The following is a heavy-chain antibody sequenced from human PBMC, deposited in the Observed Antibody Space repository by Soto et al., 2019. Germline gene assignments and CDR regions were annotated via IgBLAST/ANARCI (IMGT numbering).Heavy chain of an antibody. D-gene: IGHD6-13*01. CDR2: ISYDGSNK. CDR1: GFTFSSYG. V-gene: IGHV3-30*18. J-gene: IGHJ4*02. CDR3: AKDRGAGYSSSWYYFDY. Sequence: GGSLRLSCAASGFTFSSYGMHWVRQAPGKGLEWVAVISYDGSNKYYADSVKGRFTISRDNSKNTLYLQMNSLRAEDTAVYYCAKDRGAGYSSSWYYFDYWGQGTLVTV.